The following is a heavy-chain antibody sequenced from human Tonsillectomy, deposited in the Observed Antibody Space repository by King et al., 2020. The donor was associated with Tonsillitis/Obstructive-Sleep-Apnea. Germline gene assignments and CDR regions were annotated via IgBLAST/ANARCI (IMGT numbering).Heavy chain of an antibody. V-gene: IGHV3-49*04. CDR3: YRRGIRPPGYGDYPYFFDY. J-gene: IGHJ4*02. D-gene: IGHD4-17*01. CDR2: IRSKAYGGTT. Sequence: VQLVESGGGLVQPGRSLRLSCTASGFTFGDYAMSWVRQAPGKGLEWVGFIRSKAYGGTTEYAASVKGRFTISRDDSKSIAHLQMKSLKTEDTAVYYSYRRGIRPPGYGDYPYFFDYWGQGPLVTVSS. CDR1: GFTFGDYA.